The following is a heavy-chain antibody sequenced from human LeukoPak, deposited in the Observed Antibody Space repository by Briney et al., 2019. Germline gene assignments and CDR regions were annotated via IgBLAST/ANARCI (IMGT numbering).Heavy chain of an antibody. D-gene: IGHD3-10*01. CDR2: INHSGST. V-gene: IGHV4-34*01. J-gene: IGHJ5*02. CDR3: ARYYFDP. Sequence: SETLSLTCAVYGGSFSGYYRSWIRQPPGKGLEWIGEINHSGSTNYNPSLKSRVTISVDTSKNQFSLKLSSVTAADTAVYYCARYYFDPWGQGTLVTVSS. CDR1: GGSFSGYY.